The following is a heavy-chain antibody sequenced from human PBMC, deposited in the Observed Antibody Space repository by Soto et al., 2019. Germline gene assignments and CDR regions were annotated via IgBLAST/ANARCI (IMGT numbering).Heavy chain of an antibody. CDR1: GGSISSYY. V-gene: IGHV4-59*08. CDR3: ARHRSSLVVAATRAPGRWFDP. D-gene: IGHD2-15*01. Sequence: PSETLSLTCTVSGGSISSYYWSWIRQPPGKGLEWIGYIYYSGSTNYNPSLKSRVTISVDTSKNQFSLKLSSVTAADTAVYYCARHRSSLVVAATRAPGRWFDPWGQGTLVTVSS. J-gene: IGHJ5*02. CDR2: IYYSGST.